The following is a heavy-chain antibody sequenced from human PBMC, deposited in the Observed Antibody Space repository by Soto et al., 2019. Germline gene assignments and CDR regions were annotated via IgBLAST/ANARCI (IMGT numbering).Heavy chain of an antibody. J-gene: IGHJ3*02. CDR2: ITVSGGST. V-gene: IGHV3-23*01. CDR1: GFTFSHYA. Sequence: EVQLLESGGGLVQPGGSLRLSCAASGFTFSHYAMSWVRQAPGKGLECVSTITVSGGSTYYADSVKGRFTISRDNSKNTLYLQMNSLRAEDTAVYYCAKTTRLGFCSGGSCFRAAFDIWGQGTMVTVSS. D-gene: IGHD2-15*01. CDR3: AKTTRLGFCSGGSCFRAAFDI.